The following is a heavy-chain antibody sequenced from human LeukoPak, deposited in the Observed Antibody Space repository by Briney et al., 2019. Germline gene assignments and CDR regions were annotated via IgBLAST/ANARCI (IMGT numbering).Heavy chain of an antibody. CDR2: INPDGGGT. D-gene: IGHD4-11*01. CDR1: GYSFTAFH. Sequence: ASVKVSCTASGYSFTAFHIHWVRQAPGQGLEWMGWINPDGGGTIFAQRFQGRVTMTRDTSISTAYMALTSLRSDDTAVYYCARSHDYTNYVGPWGQGTLVTVSS. V-gene: IGHV1-2*02. CDR3: ARSHDYTNYVGP. J-gene: IGHJ5*02.